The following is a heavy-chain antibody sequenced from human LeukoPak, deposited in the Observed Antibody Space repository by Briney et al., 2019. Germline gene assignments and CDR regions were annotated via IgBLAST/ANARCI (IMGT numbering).Heavy chain of an antibody. D-gene: IGHD6-13*01. J-gene: IGHJ4*02. CDR2: ISYDGSNK. CDR1: GFTFSSYA. Sequence: GGSLRLSCAASGFTFSSYAMHWVRQAPGKGLEWVAVISYDGSNKYYADSVKGRFTISRDNSKNTLYLQMNSLRAEDTAVYYCASISSWTDYWGQGTLVTLSS. V-gene: IGHV3-30*01. CDR3: ASISSWTDY.